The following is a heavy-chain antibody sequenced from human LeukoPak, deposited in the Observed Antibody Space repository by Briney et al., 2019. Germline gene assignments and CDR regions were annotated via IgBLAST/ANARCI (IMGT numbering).Heavy chain of an antibody. J-gene: IGHJ4*02. D-gene: IGHD6-13*01. V-gene: IGHV1-18*01. CDR2: ISAYNGNT. Sequence: ASVKVSCKASGYTFTSYGISWVRQAPGQGLEWMGWISAYNGNTNYAQKLQGRVTMTTDTSTSTAYMELRSLRSDDTAVYYCARDTPGSSSWLSGDYWGQGTLVTVSS. CDR1: GYTFTSYG. CDR3: ARDTPGSSSWLSGDY.